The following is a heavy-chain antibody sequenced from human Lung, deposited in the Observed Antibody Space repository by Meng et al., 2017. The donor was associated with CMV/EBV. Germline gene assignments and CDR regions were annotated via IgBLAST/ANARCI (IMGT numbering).Heavy chain of an antibody. CDR3: ARGDGGNGSDY. J-gene: IGHJ4*02. CDR1: GYTFTNYY. CDR2: INPSGGST. D-gene: IGHD4-23*01. V-gene: IGHV1-46*01. Sequence: QVQLVQAEAEVKKPGASVKVSCKASGYTFTNYYMHWVRQAPGQGLEWMGVINPSGGSTNYAQKFQGRLTMTRDTSTSTVYMELSSLRSEDTAVYYCARGDGGNGSDYWGQGTLVTVSS.